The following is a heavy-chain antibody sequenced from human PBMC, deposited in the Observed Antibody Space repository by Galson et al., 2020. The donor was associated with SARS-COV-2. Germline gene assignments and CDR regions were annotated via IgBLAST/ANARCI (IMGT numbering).Heavy chain of an antibody. J-gene: IGHJ5*02. CDR1: GGSISSSSYY. D-gene: IGHD3-22*01. Sequence: SETLSLTCTVSGGSISSSSYYWGWIRQPPGKGLEWIGSIYYSGSTYYNPSLKSRVTISVDTSKNQFSLKLSSVTAADTAVYYWARYYYDSSGYYEDWFDPWGQGTLVTVSS. CDR3: ARYYYDSSGYYEDWFDP. V-gene: IGHV4-39*01. CDR2: IYYSGST.